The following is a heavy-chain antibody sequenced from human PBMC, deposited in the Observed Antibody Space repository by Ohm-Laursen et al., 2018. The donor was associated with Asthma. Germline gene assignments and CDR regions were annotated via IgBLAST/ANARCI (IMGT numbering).Heavy chain of an antibody. D-gene: IGHD3-9*01. CDR2: IYYSGST. J-gene: IGHJ4*02. Sequence: SDTLSLTCTVSGGSISSNSYYWGWIRQPPGKGLEWIGSIYYSGSTYYNPSLKNRVTISVDTSKNQFSLKLSSVTAADTAVYYCVREDFDWPPGYCDYWGQGTLVTVSS. V-gene: IGHV4-39*01. CDR1: GGSISSNSYY. CDR3: VREDFDWPPGYCDY.